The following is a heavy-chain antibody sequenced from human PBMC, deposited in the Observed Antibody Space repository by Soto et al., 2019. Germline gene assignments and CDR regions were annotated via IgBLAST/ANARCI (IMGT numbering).Heavy chain of an antibody. Sequence: SETLSLTCTFSCGSIISGGYYWSWIRQHPGKGLEWIGYIYYSGSTYYNPSLKSRVTISVDTSKNQFSLKLSSVTAADTAVYYCARGPGYDSSGYYYLRHFDYWGQGTLVTVSS. CDR1: CGSIISGGYY. V-gene: IGHV4-31*03. J-gene: IGHJ4*02. CDR2: IYYSGST. CDR3: ARGPGYDSSGYYYLRHFDY. D-gene: IGHD3-22*01.